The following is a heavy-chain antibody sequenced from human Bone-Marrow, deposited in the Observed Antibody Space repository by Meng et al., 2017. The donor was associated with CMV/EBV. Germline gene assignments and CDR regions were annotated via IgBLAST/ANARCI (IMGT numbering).Heavy chain of an antibody. D-gene: IGHD3-3*02. J-gene: IGHJ6*02. CDR3: AKGHLRSGYSFYYYYGMDV. CDR1: GFTFSGHA. V-gene: IGHV3-30-3*01. Sequence: GESLKISCAASGFTFSGHALHWVRQAPGKGLEWVAVISYDGSSKYYADSVKGRFTISRDNSKNTLYLQMNSLRAEDTAVYYCAKGHLRSGYSFYYYYGMDVWGQGTTVTVSS. CDR2: ISYDGSSK.